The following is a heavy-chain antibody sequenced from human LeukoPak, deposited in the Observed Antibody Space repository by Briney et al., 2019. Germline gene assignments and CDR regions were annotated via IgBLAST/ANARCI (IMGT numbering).Heavy chain of an antibody. CDR2: IIPIFGTA. Sequence: SVKVSCKASGDTFSSYAISWVRQAPGQGLEWMGGIIPIFGTANYAQKFQGRVTITADESTSTAYMELSSLRSEDTAVYYCRLLWFGESNYYHMDVWGKGTTVTVS. CDR3: RLLWFGESNYYHMDV. D-gene: IGHD3-10*01. V-gene: IGHV1-69*13. CDR1: GDTFSSYA. J-gene: IGHJ6*03.